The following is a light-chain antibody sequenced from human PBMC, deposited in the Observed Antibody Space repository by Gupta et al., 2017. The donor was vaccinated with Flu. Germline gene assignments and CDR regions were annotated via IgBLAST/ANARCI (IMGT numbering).Light chain of an antibody. Sequence: RVTISCSGTRSNMGSNSANWYQQQPGPAPKLVIYNDNQRPSGVPDRFSGSNSGTTASLAISGLQSEDEADYYCAAGDGSRNGWVFGGGTKLTVL. J-gene: IGLJ3*02. CDR2: NDN. CDR1: RSNMGSNS. V-gene: IGLV1-44*01. CDR3: AAGDGSRNGWV.